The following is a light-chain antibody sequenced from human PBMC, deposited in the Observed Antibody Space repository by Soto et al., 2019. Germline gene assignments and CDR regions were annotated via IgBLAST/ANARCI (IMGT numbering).Light chain of an antibody. CDR2: KAS. J-gene: IGKJ1*01. Sequence: DIQMTQSPSTLSASVGDRVTITCRASQSISVWLAWYQQKAGKAPNLLIYKASRLESGVPSRFSGSGSETEFTLTSSGLQPGDSATYDCQQYKSYSPTVGQGTKVEIK. CDR1: QSISVW. V-gene: IGKV1-5*03. CDR3: QQYKSYSPT.